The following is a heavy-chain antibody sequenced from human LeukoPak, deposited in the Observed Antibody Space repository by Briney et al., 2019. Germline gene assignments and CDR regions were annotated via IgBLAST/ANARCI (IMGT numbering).Heavy chain of an antibody. CDR3: AKRRQDIVVVVAATYYYYYMDV. V-gene: IGHV3-23*01. CDR2: ISGSGGST. Sequence: PGGSLRLSCAASGFTFSSYAMSWVRQAPGKGLEWVSAISGSGGSTYYADSVKGRFTISRDNSKNTLYLQMNSLRAEDTAVYYCAKRRQDIVVVVAATYYYYYMDVWGKGTTVTVSS. CDR1: GFTFSSYA. J-gene: IGHJ6*03. D-gene: IGHD2-15*01.